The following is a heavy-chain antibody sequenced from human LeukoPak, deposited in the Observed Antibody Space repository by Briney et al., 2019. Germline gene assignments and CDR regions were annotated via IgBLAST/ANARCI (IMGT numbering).Heavy chain of an antibody. J-gene: IGHJ3*01. CDR3: ARAEFSTTHDAFDV. D-gene: IGHD3-16*02. V-gene: IGHV4-59*01. CDR2: VYYTGCT. CDR1: GHSISNYF. Sequence: SETLSLTCTVSGHSISNYFWNWIRQPPGKGLEWIGYVYYTGCTKYIPSLDSRVTISLDTSKNQFSLRLSSVTTADTAVYYCARAEFSTTHDAFDVWGQGTVITVSS.